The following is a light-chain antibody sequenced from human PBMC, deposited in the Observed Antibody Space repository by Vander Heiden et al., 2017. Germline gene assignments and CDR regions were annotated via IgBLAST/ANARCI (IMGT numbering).Light chain of an antibody. CDR1: NNGSKS. V-gene: IGLV3-21*02. Sequence: SYVLTPPPPVSVAPGQTARITCGGDNNGSKSVHWYQQKSGQAPVLVVYDDSDRPSGIPERVSGFNSGNTATLTISRVEAGDEADYYCQVWDSISDHLVFGGGTKLSVL. CDR2: DDS. J-gene: IGLJ2*01. CDR3: QVWDSISDHLV.